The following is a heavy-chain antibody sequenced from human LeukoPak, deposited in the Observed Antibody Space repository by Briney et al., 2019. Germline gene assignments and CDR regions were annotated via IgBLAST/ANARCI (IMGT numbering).Heavy chain of an antibody. CDR2: ISGSGGST. Sequence: GGSLRLSCAASGFTFSSYAMSWVRQASGKGLEWVSAISGSGGSTYYADSVKGRFTISRDNSKNTLYLQMNSLRAEDTAVYYCAKSASGGSGSYSSWFDPWGQGTLVTVSS. CDR1: GFTFSSYA. CDR3: AKSASGGSGSYSSWFDP. J-gene: IGHJ5*02. V-gene: IGHV3-23*01. D-gene: IGHD3-10*01.